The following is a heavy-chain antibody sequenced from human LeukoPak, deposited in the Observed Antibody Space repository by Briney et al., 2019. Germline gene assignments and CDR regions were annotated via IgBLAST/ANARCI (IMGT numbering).Heavy chain of an antibody. CDR1: GFTFSSYW. Sequence: GGSLRLSCAASGFTFSSYWMSWVRQPQGKGLEWVANIKQDGSEKYYVDSVKGRFTISRDNAKNSLYLQMNSLRAEDTAVYYCARQNYCSSTGCYAFDYWGQGTLVTVSS. CDR2: IKQDGSEK. CDR3: ARQNYCSSTGCYAFDY. V-gene: IGHV3-7*01. J-gene: IGHJ4*02. D-gene: IGHD2-2*01.